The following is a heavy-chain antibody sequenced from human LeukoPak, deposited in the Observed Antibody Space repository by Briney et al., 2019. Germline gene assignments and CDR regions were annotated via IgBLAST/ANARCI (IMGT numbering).Heavy chain of an antibody. CDR2: FDPEDGET. J-gene: IGHJ3*02. D-gene: IGHD3-10*01. Sequence: ASVKVSCKVSGYTLTELSMHWVRQAPGKGLEWMGGFDPEDGETIYAQKFQGRVTMTEATSTDTAYMELSSLRSEDTAVYYCATDQGGLWFGELGGRDAFDIWGQGTMVTVSS. CDR1: GYTLTELS. V-gene: IGHV1-24*01. CDR3: ATDQGGLWFGELGGRDAFDI.